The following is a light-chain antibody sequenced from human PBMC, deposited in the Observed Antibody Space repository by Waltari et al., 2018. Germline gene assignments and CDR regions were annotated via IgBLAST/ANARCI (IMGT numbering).Light chain of an antibody. CDR1: SSHFGAGYD. CDR2: GNT. J-gene: IGLJ3*02. CDR3: QSFDSNLSASV. Sequence: QSVLTQPPSMSGAPGQKVTIPCTGGSSHFGAGYDVHWYQQFPGAAPQLLMFGNTNRASGVPGRFSGSKSGTSASLAIAGLQSEDEAVYYCQSFDSNLSASVFGGGNKLTVL. V-gene: IGLV1-40*01.